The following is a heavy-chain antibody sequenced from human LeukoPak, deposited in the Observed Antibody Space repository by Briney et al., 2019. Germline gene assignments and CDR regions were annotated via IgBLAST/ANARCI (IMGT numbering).Heavy chain of an antibody. CDR2: ISAYNGNT. CDR1: GYTFTSYG. J-gene: IGHJ5*02. CDR3: ARVLTMVRGAFNWFDP. D-gene: IGHD3-10*01. Sequence: GASVKVSCKASGYTFTSYGISWGGQAPGQGPEWMGWISAYNGNTNYAQKLQGRVTMTTDTSTSTAYMELRSLRSDDTAVYYCARVLTMVRGAFNWFDPWGQGTLVTVSS. V-gene: IGHV1-18*01.